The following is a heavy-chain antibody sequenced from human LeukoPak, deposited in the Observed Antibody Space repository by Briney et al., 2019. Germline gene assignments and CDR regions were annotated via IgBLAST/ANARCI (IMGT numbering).Heavy chain of an antibody. D-gene: IGHD4/OR15-4a*01. CDR3: AKEIYGDPTGGRFQH. V-gene: IGHV3-23*01. J-gene: IGHJ1*01. CDR2: ISGSGGST. Sequence: GGSLRLSCAASEFSVGSNYMTWVRQAPGKGLEWVSVISGSGGSTYYADSVKGRFAISRDNSKNTLYLQMKSLRAEDTAVYYCAKEIYGDPTGGRFQHWGQGTLVTVSS. CDR1: EFSVGSNY.